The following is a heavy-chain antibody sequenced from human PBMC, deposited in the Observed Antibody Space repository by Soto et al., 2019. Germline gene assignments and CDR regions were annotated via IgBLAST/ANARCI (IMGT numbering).Heavy chain of an antibody. CDR2: IIPIFGTA. Sequence: SVKVSCKASGGTFSSYAISWVRQAPGQGLEWMGGIIPIFGTANYAQKFQGRVTITADESTSTAYMELSSLRSEDTAVYYCARVPGDYDYYYYYMDVWGKGTTVTVSS. D-gene: IGHD4-17*01. CDR1: GGTFSSYA. J-gene: IGHJ6*03. V-gene: IGHV1-69*13. CDR3: ARVPGDYDYYYYYMDV.